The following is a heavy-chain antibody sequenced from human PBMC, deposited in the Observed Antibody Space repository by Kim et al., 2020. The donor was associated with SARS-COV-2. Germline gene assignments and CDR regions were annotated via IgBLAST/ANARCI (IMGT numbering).Heavy chain of an antibody. Sequence: SVKGRFTISRDNSKNTLYLQMNSLRAEDTAVYYCARDHGSGSYYPGRFDYWGQGTLVTVSS. D-gene: IGHD3-10*01. V-gene: IGHV3-30*01. J-gene: IGHJ4*02. CDR3: ARDHGSGSYYPGRFDY.